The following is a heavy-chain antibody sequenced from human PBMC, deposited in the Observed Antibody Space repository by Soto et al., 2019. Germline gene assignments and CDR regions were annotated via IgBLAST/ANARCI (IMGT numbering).Heavy chain of an antibody. D-gene: IGHD6-6*01. CDR3: ARTAEYSSPGLDY. J-gene: IGHJ4*02. CDR1: GGSVSSGSYY. V-gene: IGHV4-61*01. Sequence: SETLSLTCTVSGGSVSSGSYYWSWIRQPPGKGLEWIGYIYYSGSTNYNPSLKSRVTISVDTSKNQFSLKLSSVTAADTAVYYCARTAEYSSPGLDYWGQGTLVTVSS. CDR2: IYYSGST.